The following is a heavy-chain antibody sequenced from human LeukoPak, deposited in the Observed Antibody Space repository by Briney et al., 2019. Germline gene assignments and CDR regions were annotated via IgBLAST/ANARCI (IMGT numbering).Heavy chain of an antibody. Sequence: SETLSLTCAVYGGSFSGYYWSWIRQPPGKGLEWIGEINHSGSTNYNPSLKSRVTMSVDTSKNQFSPKLSSVTAADTAVYYCAREDIVVVPAANYYYYYYYMDVWGKGTTVTISS. V-gene: IGHV4-34*01. CDR3: AREDIVVVPAANYYYYYYYMDV. J-gene: IGHJ6*03. CDR2: INHSGST. D-gene: IGHD2-2*01. CDR1: GGSFSGYY.